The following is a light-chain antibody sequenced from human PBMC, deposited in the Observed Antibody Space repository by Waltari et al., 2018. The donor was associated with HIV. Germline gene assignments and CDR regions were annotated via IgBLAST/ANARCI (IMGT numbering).Light chain of an antibody. CDR3: QVWDTFSEHRV. J-gene: IGLJ3*02. CDR2: HDS. CDR1: NLGSKR. V-gene: IGLV3-21*02. Sequence: YELTQAPSVSVAPGQTARIICAGNNLGSKRVHWYQQQACQAPTVVVHHDSDRPPEIPAAFSGSNSENAATLSTSGGEAGEEADYYFQVWDTFSEHRVFGGGTKLTVL.